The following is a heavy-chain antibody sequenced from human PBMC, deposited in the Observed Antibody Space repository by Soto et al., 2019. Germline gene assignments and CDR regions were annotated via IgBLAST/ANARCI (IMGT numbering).Heavy chain of an antibody. Sequence: QITLNESGPTLVKPTQTLTLTCTFSGFSLSTNELGVGWVRQPPGKALEWLALIYRNDEKRYSSSLKSRLTITKDTSKTQVVLTLTNVDPVDTATYYCVRGLVGTWYLDRWGRGTLVTVSS. D-gene: IGHD2-21*02. CDR3: VRGLVGTWYLDR. CDR2: IYRNDEK. CDR1: GFSLSTNELG. V-gene: IGHV2-5*01. J-gene: IGHJ2*01.